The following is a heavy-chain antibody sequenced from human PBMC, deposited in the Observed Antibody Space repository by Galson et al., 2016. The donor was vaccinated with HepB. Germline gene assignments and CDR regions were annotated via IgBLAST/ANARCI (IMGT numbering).Heavy chain of an antibody. D-gene: IGHD3-10*01. Sequence: CAISGDSVSSNGAAWNWIRQSPSRGLEWLGRTYYRSKWYNKYAVSVKSRITIDPDTSRNQFSLQLKSVTPEDTAIYYCARGGQWGDNRFDTWGQGIPVTVSS. V-gene: IGHV6-1*01. CDR2: TYYRSKWYN. J-gene: IGHJ5*02. CDR1: GDSVSSNGAA. CDR3: ARGGQWGDNRFDT.